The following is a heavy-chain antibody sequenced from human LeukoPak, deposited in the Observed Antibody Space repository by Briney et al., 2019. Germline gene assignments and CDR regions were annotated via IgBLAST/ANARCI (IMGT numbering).Heavy chain of an antibody. D-gene: IGHD4-23*01. CDR3: AREDPGGFDY. Sequence: GGSLRLSCAASGFTFSSYGMHWVRQAPGKGLEWAAIISYDGSQKYYADPVMGRFTISRDNAKNSLYLQMNSLRAEDTAVYYCAREDPGGFDYWGQGTLVTVSS. J-gene: IGHJ4*02. CDR1: GFTFSSYG. V-gene: IGHV3-30*12. CDR2: ISYDGSQK.